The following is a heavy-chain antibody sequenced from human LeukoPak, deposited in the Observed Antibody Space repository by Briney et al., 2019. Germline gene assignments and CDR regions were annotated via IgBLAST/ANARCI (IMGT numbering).Heavy chain of an antibody. CDR2: INSDGSST. D-gene: IGHD6-19*01. CDR1: GFTFSSYW. J-gene: IGHJ1*01. CDR3: ARKYSSGWYGVAEYFQH. Sequence: GGSLRLSCAASGFTFSSYWMHWVRQAPWKGLVLVSRINSDGSSTSYADSVKGRLTISRDNAKNTLYLQMNSLRAEDTAVYYCARKYSSGWYGVAEYFQHWGQGTLVTVSS. V-gene: IGHV3-74*01.